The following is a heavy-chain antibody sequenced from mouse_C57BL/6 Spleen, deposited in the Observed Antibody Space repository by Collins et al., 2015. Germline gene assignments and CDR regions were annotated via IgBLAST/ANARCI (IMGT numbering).Heavy chain of an antibody. CDR1: GYTFTSYG. CDR2: IYPRSGNT. Sequence: QVQLQQSGAELARPGASVKLSCKASGYTFTSYGISWVKQRTGQGLEWIGEIYPRSGNTYYNEKFKGKATLTADKSSSTAYMELRSLTSEDSAVYFCARPNLSRFWYFDVWGTGTTVTVSS. J-gene: IGHJ1*03. V-gene: IGHV1-81*01. D-gene: IGHD1-1*01. CDR3: ARPNLSRFWYFDV.